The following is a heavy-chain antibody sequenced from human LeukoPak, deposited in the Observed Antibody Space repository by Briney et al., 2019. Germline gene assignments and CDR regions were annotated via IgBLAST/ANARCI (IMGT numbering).Heavy chain of an antibody. V-gene: IGHV1-46*01. CDR1: GYTFTSYY. D-gene: IGHD5-24*01. CDR3: ARDRAQRRDGYNSLDY. CDR2: INPSGGST. J-gene: IGHJ4*02. Sequence: EASVKVSCKASGYTFTSYYMHWVRQAPGQGLEWMGIINPSGGSTSYVQKFQGRVTMTRDTSTSTVYMELSSLRSEDTAVYYCARDRAQRRDGYNSLDYWGQGTLVTVSS.